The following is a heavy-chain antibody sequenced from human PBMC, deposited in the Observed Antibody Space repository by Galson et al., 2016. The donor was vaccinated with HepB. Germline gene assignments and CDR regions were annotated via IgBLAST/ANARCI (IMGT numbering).Heavy chain of an antibody. CDR1: SGSINDYY. CDR3: ARNPCSGENWYNYLAY. V-gene: IGHV4-59*01. J-gene: IGHJ4*02. D-gene: IGHD2-15*01. CDR2: IYSDGGT. Sequence: SETLSLTCSVSSGSINDYYWTWIRQPPGRGLEWIGYIYSDGGTKYNPSLESRITISVDASRNQFSLKLTSVTAADTAVYYCARNPCSGENWYNYLAYWGQGTLVTVSS.